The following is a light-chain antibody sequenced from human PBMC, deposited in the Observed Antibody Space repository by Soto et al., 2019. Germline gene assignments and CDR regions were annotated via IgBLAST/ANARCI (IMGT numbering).Light chain of an antibody. CDR2: AAS. V-gene: IGKV1-27*01. CDR3: QNYKSASFT. CDR1: QGVSNY. J-gene: IGKJ3*01. Sequence: DIQMTQSPSSLSASVGDRVTITCRASQGVSNYLAWYQQKPGKVPKLLIYAASTLQSGVPSRFSGSGSGTDFTLTISSLRPEDIATYYCQNYKSASFTFGPGTKVDIK.